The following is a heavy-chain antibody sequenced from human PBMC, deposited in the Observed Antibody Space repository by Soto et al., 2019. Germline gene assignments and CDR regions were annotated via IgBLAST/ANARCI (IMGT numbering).Heavy chain of an antibody. D-gene: IGHD6-13*01. CDR3: AKGSSRSWYGRRYFQH. CDR1: GFTFDDYA. J-gene: IGHJ1*01. V-gene: IGHV3-9*01. CDR2: ISWNSGSI. Sequence: EVQLVESGGGLVQPGRSLRLSCAASGFTFDDYAMHWVRQAPGKGLEWVSGISWNSGSIGYADSVKGRFTISRDNAKNSLYLQMNSLRAEDTALYYCAKGSSRSWYGRRYFQHCGQGTLVTVSS.